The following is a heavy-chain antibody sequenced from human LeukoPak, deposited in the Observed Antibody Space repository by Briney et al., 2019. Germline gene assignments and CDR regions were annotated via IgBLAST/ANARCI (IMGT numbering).Heavy chain of an antibody. Sequence: GASVKVSCKASGGTFSSYAISWVRQAPGQGLEWMGWIRVYNGDTNYAQNLQGRVTVTTDTSTSTAYMELRSLRSDDTAVYYCARDKGYGDHGVDYWGQGTLVTVSS. J-gene: IGHJ4*02. D-gene: IGHD4/OR15-4a*01. CDR2: IRVYNGDT. CDR1: GGTFSSYA. V-gene: IGHV1-18*01. CDR3: ARDKGYGDHGVDY.